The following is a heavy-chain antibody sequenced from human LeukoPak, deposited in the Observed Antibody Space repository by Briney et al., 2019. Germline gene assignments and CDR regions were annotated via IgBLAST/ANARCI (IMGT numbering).Heavy chain of an antibody. CDR2: ISSGSGHI. D-gene: IGHD3-10*01. J-gene: IGHJ3*02. V-gene: IGHV3-21*01. Sequence: GGSLGLSCAASGFTFSSYSINWVRQAPGKGLEWVSSISSGSGHIFYADSVKGRFTISRDNAENSLYLQMNSLRAEDTAVYYCARGGSGATRDDTFDIWGQGTMVTVSS. CDR1: GFTFSSYS. CDR3: ARGGSGATRDDTFDI.